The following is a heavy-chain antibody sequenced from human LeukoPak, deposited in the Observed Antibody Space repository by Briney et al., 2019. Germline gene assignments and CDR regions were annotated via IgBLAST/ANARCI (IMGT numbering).Heavy chain of an antibody. Sequence: PSETLSLTCSVSGDSISTSSYYWGWIRQPPGKGLEWIGTIYYSGSTYYNPSLTSRVTISVDTSKDQFSLKLSSVTAADTAVYYCARHKDYYYSYMDVWGKGTTVTISS. J-gene: IGHJ6*03. CDR2: IYYSGST. CDR1: GDSISTSSYY. V-gene: IGHV4-39*01. CDR3: ARHKDYYYSYMDV.